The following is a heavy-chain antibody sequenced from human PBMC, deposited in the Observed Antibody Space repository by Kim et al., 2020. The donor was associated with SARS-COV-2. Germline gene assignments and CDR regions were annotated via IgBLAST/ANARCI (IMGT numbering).Heavy chain of an antibody. CDR1: GFTFDDYA. CDR2: ISWNSGSI. V-gene: IGHV3-9*01. Sequence: GGSLRLSCAASGFTFDDYAMHWVRQAPGKGLEWVSGISWNSGSIGYADSVKGRFTISRDNAKNSLYLQMYSLRAEDTALYYCATDIESTPSGSYVDYWG. J-gene: IGHJ4*01. D-gene: IGHD3-10*01. CDR3: ATDIESTPSGSYVDY.